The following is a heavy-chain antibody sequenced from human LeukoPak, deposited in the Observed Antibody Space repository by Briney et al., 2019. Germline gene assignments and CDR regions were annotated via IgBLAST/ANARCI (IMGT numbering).Heavy chain of an antibody. CDR3: ASGSGAPVWFDP. CDR1: GGSFSGYY. D-gene: IGHD7-27*01. J-gene: IGHJ5*02. V-gene: IGHV4-34*01. Sequence: SETLSLTCAVYGGSFSGYYWSWIRQPPGKGLEWIGEINHSGSTNYNPSLKSRVTISVDTSKNRFSLKLSSVTAADTAVYYCASGSGAPVWFDPWGQGTLVTVSS. CDR2: INHSGST.